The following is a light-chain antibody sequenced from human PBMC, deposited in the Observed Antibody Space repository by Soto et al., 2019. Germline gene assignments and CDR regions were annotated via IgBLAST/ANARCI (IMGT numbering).Light chain of an antibody. CDR2: EDN. V-gene: IGLV6-57*04. Sequence: NFMLTQPHSVSESPGKTVTISCTRSSGSIASNYVQWYQQRPGSAPTTVIYEDNQRPSGVPDRFSGSIDSSSNSASLTISGLKTEDEADYYCQSYDSSNPYVVFGGGTKLTVL. J-gene: IGLJ2*01. CDR3: QSYDSSNPYVV. CDR1: SGSIASNY.